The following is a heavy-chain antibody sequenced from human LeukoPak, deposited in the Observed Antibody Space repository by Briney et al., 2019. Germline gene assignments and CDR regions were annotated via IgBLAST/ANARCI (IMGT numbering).Heavy chain of an antibody. D-gene: IGHD4-17*01. CDR2: ISGSGGST. Sequence: GGSLRLSCAASGFTFSSYAMHWVRQAPGKGLEWVSAISGSGGSTYYADSVKGRFTISRDNSKNTLYLQMNSLRAEDTAVYYCAKEEDYGDYVDWFDPWGQGTLVTVSS. J-gene: IGHJ5*02. CDR3: AKEEDYGDYVDWFDP. V-gene: IGHV3-23*01. CDR1: GFTFSSYA.